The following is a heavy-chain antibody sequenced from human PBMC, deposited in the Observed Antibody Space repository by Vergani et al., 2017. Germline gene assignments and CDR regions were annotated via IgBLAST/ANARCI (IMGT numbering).Heavy chain of an antibody. CDR2: IRSDGGSE. J-gene: IGHJ4*02. CDR3: AKGHSGQIGSPHDYYFDY. D-gene: IGHD4/OR15-4a*01. V-gene: IGHV3-30*02. CDR1: GFIFTYYG. Sequence: QVHLVESGGGVVQPGGSLRLSCAASGFIFTYYGINWVRQAPGKGLEWVSFIRSDGGSEMYADSVRGRFTISRDNSKNTVSLEMLSLRTEDTAVYYCAKGHSGQIGSPHDYYFDYWGQGTLVTVSS.